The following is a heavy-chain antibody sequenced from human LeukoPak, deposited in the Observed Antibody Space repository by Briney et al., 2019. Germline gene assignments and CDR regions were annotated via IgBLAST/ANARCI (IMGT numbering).Heavy chain of an antibody. CDR3: ARGLTAISFIDY. D-gene: IGHD2-21*02. Sequence: GGSLRLSGAASGLTVSSNCMTWVRQAPGKGLEWVSVLYSGGSTYYADSVKGRFTISRDNSKNTLDLQMNSLRAEDTALYYCARGLTAISFIDYWGQGTLVTVSS. CDR2: LYSGGST. J-gene: IGHJ4*02. V-gene: IGHV3-53*01. CDR1: GLTVSSNC.